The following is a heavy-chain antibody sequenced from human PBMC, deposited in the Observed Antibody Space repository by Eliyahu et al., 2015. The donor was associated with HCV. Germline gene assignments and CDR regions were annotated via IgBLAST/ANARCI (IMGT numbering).Heavy chain of an antibody. CDR1: GFTFSNYY. V-gene: IGHV3-11*01. Sequence: QVHLVESGGGLVKPGGSLXLSCETSGFTFSNYYMTWIRLTPGKGLEWVSYISGSGTIIYYADSVKGRFTISRDNAKNSLYLQMNSLRAEDTALYYCARNGYSYTSFDYWGQGALVTVSS. CDR3: ARNGYSYTSFDY. J-gene: IGHJ4*02. CDR2: ISGSGTII. D-gene: IGHD5-18*01.